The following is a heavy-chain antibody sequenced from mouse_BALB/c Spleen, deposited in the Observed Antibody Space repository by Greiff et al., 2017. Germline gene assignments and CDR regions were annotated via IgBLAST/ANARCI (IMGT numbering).Heavy chain of an antibody. CDR1: GYTFTSYW. CDR2: IYPSDSYT. J-gene: IGHJ4*01. CDR3: TRDRVYYDYDEGYYAMDY. D-gene: IGHD2-4*01. Sequence: VQLQQPGAELVRPGASVKLSCKASGYTFTSYWINWVKQRPGRGLEWIGNIYPSDSYTNYNQKFKDKATLTVDKSSSTAYMQLSSPTSEDSAVYYCTRDRVYYDYDEGYYAMDYWGQGTSVTVSS. V-gene: IGHV1-69*02.